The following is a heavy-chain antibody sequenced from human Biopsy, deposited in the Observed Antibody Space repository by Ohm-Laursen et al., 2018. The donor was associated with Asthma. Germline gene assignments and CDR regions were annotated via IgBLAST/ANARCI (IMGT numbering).Heavy chain of an antibody. J-gene: IGHJ3*02. CDR3: ARAYGGSFFSGSFDI. Sequence: SLRLSCTASGFTVSTNGMSWVRQPPGRGLEWVSVIYSGGGTYYADSVQGRVTISRDNSKNTLSLQMSSLRAEDTAVYYCARAYGGSFFSGSFDIWGQGTMATVSS. CDR2: IYSGGGT. D-gene: IGHD4-23*01. V-gene: IGHV3-53*01. CDR1: GFTVSTNG.